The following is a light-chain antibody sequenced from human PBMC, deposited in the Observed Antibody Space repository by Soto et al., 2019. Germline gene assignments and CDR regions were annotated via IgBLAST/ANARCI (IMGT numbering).Light chain of an antibody. V-gene: IGLV2-23*01. CDR2: EGS. J-gene: IGLJ1*01. CDR1: SSDVGSYNL. Sequence: ALTQPASVSGSPGQSITICCTGTSSDVGSYNLVSWYQQHPGKAPKLMIYEGSKRPSGVSNRFSGSKSGNTASLTISGLQAEDEADYYCCSYAGSSTFVFGTGTKVTVL. CDR3: CSYAGSSTFV.